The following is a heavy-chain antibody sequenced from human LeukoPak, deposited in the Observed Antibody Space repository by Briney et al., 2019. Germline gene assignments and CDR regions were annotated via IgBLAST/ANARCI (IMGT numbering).Heavy chain of an antibody. Sequence: GGSLRLSCAASGFTFSSYSMNWVRQAPGKELEWVSSISSRSSYKYYADSVKGRFTISRDNANNSLYLQMNSLRAEDTAVYYCARGSSTHAEYYLDYWGQGTLVTVSS. D-gene: IGHD2-2*01. J-gene: IGHJ4*02. CDR1: GFTFSSYS. V-gene: IGHV3-21*01. CDR2: ISSRSSYK. CDR3: ARGSSTHAEYYLDY.